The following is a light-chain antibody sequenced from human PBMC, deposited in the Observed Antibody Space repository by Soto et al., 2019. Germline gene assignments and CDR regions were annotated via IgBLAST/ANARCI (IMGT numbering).Light chain of an antibody. Sequence: DIQMTQSPSTLSASVGDRVTITCRASQSISSWLAWYQQKPGKAPKLLIYDASSLESGVPSRFSGSGPGTEFTLTISSLQPDDFATYYCQQYNSYSPPWTFGQGTKVDI. J-gene: IGKJ1*01. CDR2: DAS. CDR1: QSISSW. CDR3: QQYNSYSPPWT. V-gene: IGKV1-5*01.